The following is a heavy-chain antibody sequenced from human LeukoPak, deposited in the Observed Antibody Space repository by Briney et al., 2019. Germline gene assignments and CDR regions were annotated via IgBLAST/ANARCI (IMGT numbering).Heavy chain of an antibody. CDR1: GFTFSSYA. V-gene: IGHV3-23*01. J-gene: IGHJ4*02. CDR2: ISGSGGST. CDR3: AKSRITMVRGVIITPPDY. D-gene: IGHD3-10*01. Sequence: PGGSLRLSCAASGFTFSSYAMSWVRQAPGKGLEWVSAISGSGGSTYYADSVKGRFTISRDNFKNTLYLQMNSLRAEDTAVYYCAKSRITMVRGVIITPPDYWGQGTLVTVSS.